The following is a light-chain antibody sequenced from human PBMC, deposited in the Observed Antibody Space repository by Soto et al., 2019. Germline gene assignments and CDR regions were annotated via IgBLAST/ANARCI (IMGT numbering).Light chain of an antibody. V-gene: IGKV1-5*03. CDR2: KAS. Sequence: DIPMTQSPSTLSGSVGDRVTITCRASQTISSWLAWYQQKPGKAPKLLIYKASTLKSGVPSRFSGSGSGTELTLTISSLQPDDFPTYYCQHYNSYSEAFGQGTKVELK. CDR3: QHYNSYSEA. CDR1: QTISSW. J-gene: IGKJ1*01.